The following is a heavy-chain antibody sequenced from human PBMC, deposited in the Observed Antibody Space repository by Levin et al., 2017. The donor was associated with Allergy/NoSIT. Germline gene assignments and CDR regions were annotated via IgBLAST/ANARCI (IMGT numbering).Heavy chain of an antibody. CDR3: ERRTGNAATSYYFDY. Sequence: GGSLRLSCVASGFTFSSSWMHWVRQVPGKGLVWVSLISSDGSDTRYADSVKGRFTISRDNAKNTLYLQMNSLRAEDAAVYYCERRTGNAATSYYFDYWGQGTLVTVS. CDR2: ISSDGSDT. J-gene: IGHJ4*02. CDR1: GFTFSSSW. V-gene: IGHV3-74*01. D-gene: IGHD6-25*01.